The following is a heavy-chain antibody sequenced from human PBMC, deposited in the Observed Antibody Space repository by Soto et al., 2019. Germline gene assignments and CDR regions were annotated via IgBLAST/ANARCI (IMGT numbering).Heavy chain of an antibody. J-gene: IGHJ6*02. V-gene: IGHV3-33*01. CDR1: GFTFNNYG. CDR3: ARRQIPPPTRGAANARGGMDV. D-gene: IGHD6-13*01. CDR2: IWNDGSNS. Sequence: QVQLVESGGGVVQPGRSLRLSCAASGFTFNNYGMHWVRQAPGKGLEWLAVIWNDGSNSSYANSVKGRFTISRDNSKNPLYLQMSSLRAEERAVYYCARRQIPPPTRGAANARGGMDVWGQGTTVTVSS.